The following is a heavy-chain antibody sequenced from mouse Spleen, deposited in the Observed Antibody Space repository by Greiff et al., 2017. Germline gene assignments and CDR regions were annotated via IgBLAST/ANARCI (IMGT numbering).Heavy chain of an antibody. CDR1: GYTFTSYW. CDR3: ARGLGAY. Sequence: VQLQQPGAELVRPGSSVKLSCKASGYTFTSYWMHWVKQRPIQGLEWIGSIDPSDSETHYNQKFKDKATLTAEKSYSTAYMQLSSLTSEDSAVYFCARGLGAYWGQGTLVTVSA. CDR2: IDPSDSET. J-gene: IGHJ3*01. D-gene: IGHD4-1*01. V-gene: IGHV1-52*01.